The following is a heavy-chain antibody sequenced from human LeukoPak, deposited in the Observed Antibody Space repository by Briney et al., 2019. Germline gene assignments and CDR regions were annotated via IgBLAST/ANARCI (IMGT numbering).Heavy chain of an antibody. V-gene: IGHV3-23*01. D-gene: IGHD2-2*01. CDR1: GFTFSSSV. CDR2: FSGSSGNT. Sequence: PGGSLRLSCAASGFTFSSSVMGWVRQAPGKGLEWVSTFSGSSGNTYYADSVKGRFTISRDISKNTLYLQMNSLRAEETAVYYCAKREASSFEYWGQGTLVTVSS. J-gene: IGHJ4*02. CDR3: AKREASSFEY.